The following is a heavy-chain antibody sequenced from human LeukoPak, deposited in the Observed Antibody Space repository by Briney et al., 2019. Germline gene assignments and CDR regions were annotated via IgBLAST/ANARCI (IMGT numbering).Heavy chain of an antibody. CDR2: INHSGST. J-gene: IGHJ4*02. Sequence: SETLSLTCAVYGGSFSGYYWSWIRQPPGNGLEWIGEINHSGSTNYNPSLKSRVTISVDTSKNQFSLKLSSVTAADTAVYYCARSYGGNEFGYWGQGTLVTVSS. CDR3: ARSYGGNEFGY. D-gene: IGHD4-23*01. V-gene: IGHV4-34*01. CDR1: GGSFSGYY.